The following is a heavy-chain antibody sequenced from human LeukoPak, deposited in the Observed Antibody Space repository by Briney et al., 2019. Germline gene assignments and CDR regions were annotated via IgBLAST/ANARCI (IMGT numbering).Heavy chain of an antibody. CDR1: GGTFSSYA. D-gene: IGHD3-22*01. CDR3: ARGHYDSSGLHFDY. Sequence: SVTVSCKASGGTFSSYAISWVRQAPGQGLEWMGGIIPIFGTANYAQKFQGRVTITADESTSTAYMELSSLRSEDTAVYYCARGHYDSSGLHFDYWGQGTLVTVSS. CDR2: IIPIFGTA. V-gene: IGHV1-69*13. J-gene: IGHJ4*02.